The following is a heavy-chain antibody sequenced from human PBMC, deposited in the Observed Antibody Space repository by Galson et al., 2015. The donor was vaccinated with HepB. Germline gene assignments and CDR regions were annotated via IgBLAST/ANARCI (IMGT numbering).Heavy chain of an antibody. CDR3: ARDRSVMVAANRLPRRADY. Sequence: SLRLSCAASGFTFSNYAMHWVRQAPGKGLEWVAVMSYDGAIKYYADSVKGRFTISKDNSQNKLYLQMNSLRAEDTAVYYCARDRSVMVAANRLPRRADYWGQGTLVTVSS. J-gene: IGHJ4*02. D-gene: IGHD2-15*01. V-gene: IGHV3-30-3*01. CDR1: GFTFSNYA. CDR2: MSYDGAIK.